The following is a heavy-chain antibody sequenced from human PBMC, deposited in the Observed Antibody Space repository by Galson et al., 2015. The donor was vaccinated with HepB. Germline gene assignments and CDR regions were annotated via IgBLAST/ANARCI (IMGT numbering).Heavy chain of an antibody. Sequence: SVKVSCKASGYTFTSYAMHWVRQAPGQRLEWMGWINAGNGNTKYSQKFQGRVTITRDTSASTAYMELSSLRSEDTAVYYCARAWIDDSSGYYSFGDFDYWGQGTLVTVSS. V-gene: IGHV1-3*01. D-gene: IGHD3-22*01. CDR2: INAGNGNT. CDR1: GYTFTSYA. J-gene: IGHJ4*02. CDR3: ARAWIDDSSGYYSFGDFDY.